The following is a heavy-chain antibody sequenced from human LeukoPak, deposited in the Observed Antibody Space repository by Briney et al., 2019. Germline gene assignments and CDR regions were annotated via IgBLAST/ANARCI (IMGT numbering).Heavy chain of an antibody. CDR1: GFTFGSYA. CDR3: ARHYMTTVTTEAFDI. D-gene: IGHD4-17*01. CDR2: ISYDGSNK. Sequence: GGSLRLSCAASGFTFGSYAMHWVRQAPGKGLEWVAVISYDGSNKYYADSVKGRFTISRDNSKNTLYLQMNSLRAEDTAVYYCARHYMTTVTTEAFDIWGQGTMVTVSS. V-gene: IGHV3-30*04. J-gene: IGHJ3*02.